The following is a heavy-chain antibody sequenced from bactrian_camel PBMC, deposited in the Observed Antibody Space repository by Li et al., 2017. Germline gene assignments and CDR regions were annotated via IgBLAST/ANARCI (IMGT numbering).Heavy chain of an antibody. CDR3: AAARTLTDWARRPAY. Sequence: HVQLVESGGGSVQSGGSLRLACVASGITFTPNAMGWFRQAPGKEREKVAAISTGSVSTQYADSVKGRFTISRDDAQSTVYLQMNSLKPEDTAVYYCAAARTLTDWARRPAYWGQGTQVTVS. J-gene: IGHJ4*01. CDR1: GITFTPNA. CDR2: ISTGSVST. V-gene: IGHV3S53*01. D-gene: IGHD5*01.